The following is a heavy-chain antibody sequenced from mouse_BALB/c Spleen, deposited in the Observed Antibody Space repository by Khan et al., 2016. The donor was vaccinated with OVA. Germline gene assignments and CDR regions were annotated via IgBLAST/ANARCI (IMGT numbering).Heavy chain of an antibody. CDR2: IWGDGST. J-gene: IGHJ4*01. D-gene: IGHD2-10*01. V-gene: IGHV2-6-7*01. CDR1: GFSLTGYG. Sequence: QVQLKESGPGLVAPSQSLSITCTVPGFSLTGYGVNWVRQPPGKGLEWLGMIWGDGSTDYNSALKSRLSISKDNSKSQVFFKMNSLQTDDAARYYCARAYYANYREAMDYWGQGTSVTVSS. CDR3: ARAYYANYREAMDY.